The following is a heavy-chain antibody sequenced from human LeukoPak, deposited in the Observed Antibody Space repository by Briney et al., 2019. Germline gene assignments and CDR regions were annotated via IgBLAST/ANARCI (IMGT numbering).Heavy chain of an antibody. Sequence: PSETLSLTCTVSGGSISSYYWSWIRQPPGKGLEWIGYIYYSGSTNYNPSLKGRVTISVDTSKNQFSLKLSSVTAADTAVYYCAIAYAGYTFDYWGQGTLVTVSS. J-gene: IGHJ4*02. D-gene: IGHD5-24*01. CDR2: IYYSGST. V-gene: IGHV4-59*01. CDR1: GGSISSYY. CDR3: AIAYAGYTFDY.